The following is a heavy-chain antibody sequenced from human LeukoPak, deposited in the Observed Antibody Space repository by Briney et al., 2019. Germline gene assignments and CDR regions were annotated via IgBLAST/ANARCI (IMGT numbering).Heavy chain of an antibody. CDR1: GGSISSGDYY. J-gene: IGHJ4*02. D-gene: IGHD2-15*01. CDR2: IYHSGST. CDR3: ARGYCSGGSCYPTFDY. Sequence: SQTLSLTCTVSGGSISSGDYYWSWIRQPPGKGLEWIGYIYHSGSTYYNPSLKSRVTISVDRSKNQFSLKLSSVTAADTAVYYCARGYCSGGSCYPTFDYWGQGTLVTVSS. V-gene: IGHV4-30-2*01.